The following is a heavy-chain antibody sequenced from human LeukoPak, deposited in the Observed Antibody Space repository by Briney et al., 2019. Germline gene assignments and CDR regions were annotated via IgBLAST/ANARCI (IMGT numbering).Heavy chain of an antibody. V-gene: IGHV3-7*05. D-gene: IGHD1-26*01. J-gene: IGHJ4*02. Sequence: PGGSLRLSFAVSGFTFSSYGMSWVRQAPGKGLEWVANIKQDGSEKYYVDSVKGRFTISRDNAKNSLYLQMNSLRAEAPAVYYCARAGGGYRLDYWGQGTLVTVSS. CDR2: IKQDGSEK. CDR1: GFTFSSYG. CDR3: ARAGGGYRLDY.